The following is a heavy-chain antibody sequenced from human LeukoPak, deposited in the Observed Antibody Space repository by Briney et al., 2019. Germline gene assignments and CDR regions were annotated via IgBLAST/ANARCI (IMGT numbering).Heavy chain of an antibody. Sequence: ASVKVSCKASGYTFTAYCIHWVRQAPGQGLEWMGWINPNSGGTNFAQKLQGRVTMTRDTSISTAYMELSRLRSDDTAVYYCARLAYCGGDCYPGSLGAFDIWGQGTVVTVSS. D-gene: IGHD2-21*02. CDR1: GYTFTAYC. CDR3: ARLAYCGGDCYPGSLGAFDI. V-gene: IGHV1-2*02. J-gene: IGHJ3*02. CDR2: INPNSGGT.